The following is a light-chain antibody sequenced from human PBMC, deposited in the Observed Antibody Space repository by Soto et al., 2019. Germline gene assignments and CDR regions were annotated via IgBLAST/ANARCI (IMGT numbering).Light chain of an antibody. CDR1: NSDVGGYNY. V-gene: IGLV2-14*01. CDR2: DVS. CDR3: SSYTISSTYV. J-gene: IGLJ1*01. Sequence: QSALTQPASVSGSPGQSIAISCTGTNSDVGGYNYVSWYQQHPGKAPKLLINDVSNRPSGVSSRFSGSKSGNTASLTISGLQAEDEADYYCSSYTISSTYVFGTGTKLTVL.